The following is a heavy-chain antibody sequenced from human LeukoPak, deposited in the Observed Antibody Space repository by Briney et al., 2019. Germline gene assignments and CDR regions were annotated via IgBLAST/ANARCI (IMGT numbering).Heavy chain of an antibody. CDR2: IYTSGST. J-gene: IGHJ5*02. CDR1: GGSITNYY. CDR3: ARDGMPYYDILTGYRKNNWFDP. V-gene: IGHV4-4*07. D-gene: IGHD3-9*01. Sequence: SETLSLTCTVSGGSITNYYWTWIRQPAGKGLEWIGRIYTSGSTNYNPSLKSRVTISLDTSKNQFSLKLSSVTAADTAVYYCARDGMPYYDILTGYRKNNWFDPWGQGTLVTVSS.